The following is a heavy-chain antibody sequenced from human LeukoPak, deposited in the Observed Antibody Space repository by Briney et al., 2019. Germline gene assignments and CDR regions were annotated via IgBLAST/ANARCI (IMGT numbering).Heavy chain of an antibody. CDR1: GYTFTSYG. D-gene: IGHD3-22*01. Sequence: ASVKVSCKASGYTFTSYGISWVRQAPGQGLEWMGWISAYNGNTNYAQKLQGRVTMTTDTSTSTAYMELSSLRSEDTAVYYCARVGDCYDSSGYYGGWFDPWGQGTLVTVSS. V-gene: IGHV1-18*01. J-gene: IGHJ5*02. CDR2: ISAYNGNT. CDR3: ARVGDCYDSSGYYGGWFDP.